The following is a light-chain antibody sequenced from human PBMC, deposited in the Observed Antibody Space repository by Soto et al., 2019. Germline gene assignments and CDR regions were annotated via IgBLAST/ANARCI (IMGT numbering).Light chain of an antibody. CDR3: QHYNNWSWT. Sequence: DIVMTQSADSLVVSLGERATIKCKSSQSLLYSSNNKNYLAWYQQKPGQPPRLLMYWASTRESGVPDRFSASGSGTDFTLTISSLQAEDVAVYYCQHYNNWSWTFGQGTKVEIK. V-gene: IGKV4-1*01. CDR2: WAS. J-gene: IGKJ1*01. CDR1: QSLLYSSNNKNY.